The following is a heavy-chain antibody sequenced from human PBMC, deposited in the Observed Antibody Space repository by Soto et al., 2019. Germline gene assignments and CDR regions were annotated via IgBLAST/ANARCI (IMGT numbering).Heavy chain of an antibody. CDR1: GGSISSGGYY. CDR3: ARRGGGKDGLLSYRLWFDP. V-gene: IGHV4-31*03. J-gene: IGHJ5*02. CDR2: IYYSGST. Sequence: QVQLQESGPGLVKPSQTLSLTCTVSGGSISSGGYYWSWIRQHPGKGLEWIGYIYYSGSTYYNPSLKSRVTISVDTSKNQFSLKLSYVTAADTAVYYCARRGGGKDGLLSYRLWFDPWGQGTLVTVSS. D-gene: IGHD3-16*02.